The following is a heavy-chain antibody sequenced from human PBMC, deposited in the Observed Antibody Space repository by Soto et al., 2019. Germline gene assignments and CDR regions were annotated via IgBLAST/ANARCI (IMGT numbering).Heavy chain of an antibody. D-gene: IGHD3-3*01. Sequence: SETLSLTCTVSGGSISSYYWSWIRQPPGKGLEWIGYIYYSGSTNYNPSLKSRVTISVDTSKNQFSLKLSSVTAADTAVYYCARYDFWSGYYKGPDGNYMDVWGKGTTVTVSS. CDR1: GGSISSYY. CDR2: IYYSGST. V-gene: IGHV4-59*08. J-gene: IGHJ6*03. CDR3: ARYDFWSGYYKGPDGNYMDV.